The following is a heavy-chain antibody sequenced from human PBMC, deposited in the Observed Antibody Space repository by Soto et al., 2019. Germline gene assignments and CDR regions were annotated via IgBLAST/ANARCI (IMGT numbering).Heavy chain of an antibody. J-gene: IGHJ4*02. V-gene: IGHV1-8*01. Sequence: ASVKFSCKASGYTFTSYDINWVRQATGQGLEWMGWMNPNSGNSGYAQKFQGRVTMTRNTSISTAYMELSSLRSEDTAVYYCARVVGFWSGYYLDYWGQGTLVTVSS. CDR2: MNPNSGNS. CDR3: ARVVGFWSGYYLDY. D-gene: IGHD3-3*01. CDR1: GYTFTSYD.